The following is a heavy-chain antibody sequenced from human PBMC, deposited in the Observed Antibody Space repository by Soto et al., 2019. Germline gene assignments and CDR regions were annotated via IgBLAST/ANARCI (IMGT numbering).Heavy chain of an antibody. CDR2: ISYDGSNK. J-gene: IGHJ4*02. Sequence: QVQLVESGGGVVQPGRSLRLSCAASGFTFSSYAMHWVRQAPGKGLEWVAVISYDGSNKYYADSVKGRFTISRDNSKNTLYLQMNSLRAEDTAVYYCARDRNGDYPRGLDYWGPGTLVTVSS. CDR1: GFTFSSYA. V-gene: IGHV3-30-3*01. D-gene: IGHD4-17*01. CDR3: ARDRNGDYPRGLDY.